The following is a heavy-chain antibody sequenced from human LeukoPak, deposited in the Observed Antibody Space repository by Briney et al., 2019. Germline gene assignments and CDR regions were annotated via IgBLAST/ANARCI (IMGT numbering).Heavy chain of an antibody. Sequence: SETLSLTCAVYGGSFSGYYWSWIRQPPGKGLEWIGEINHSGSTNYNPSLKSRVTISVDTSKNQFSLKLSSVTAADTAVYYCGRGGQLWFFDYGGQEPLVTV. D-gene: IGHD5-18*01. CDR3: GRGGQLWFFDY. CDR2: INHSGST. J-gene: IGHJ4*02. V-gene: IGHV4-34*01. CDR1: GGSFSGYY.